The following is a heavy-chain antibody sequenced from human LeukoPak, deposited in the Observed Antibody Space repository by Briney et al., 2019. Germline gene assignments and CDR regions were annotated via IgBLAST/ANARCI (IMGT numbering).Heavy chain of an antibody. CDR2: TYYRSKWYN. J-gene: IGHJ2*01. Sequence: SQTLSLTCAISGDRVSSNSAAWTWVRQSPSGGLEWLGRTYYRSKWYNDYAVSVKSRINISPDTTKNQFSLHLNSATPEDTAVYYCTGGWHFDLWSRGTLVTVSS. CDR1: GDRVSSNSAA. CDR3: TGGWHFDL. D-gene: IGHD3-10*01. V-gene: IGHV6-1*01.